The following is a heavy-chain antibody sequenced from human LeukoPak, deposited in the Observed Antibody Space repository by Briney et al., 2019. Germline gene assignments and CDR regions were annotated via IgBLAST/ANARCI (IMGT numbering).Heavy chain of an antibody. Sequence: SETLSLTCTVSGGSISSYYWSWIRQPAGKVLEWIGRMYASGSTSYNPSLKSRVTMSVDTSKNKFSLKLSSVTAADTAVYYCARDRPTGPTGGLDYWGQGTLVTVSS. CDR2: MYASGST. CDR1: GGSISSYY. V-gene: IGHV4-4*07. D-gene: IGHD1-7*01. J-gene: IGHJ4*02. CDR3: ARDRPTGPTGGLDY.